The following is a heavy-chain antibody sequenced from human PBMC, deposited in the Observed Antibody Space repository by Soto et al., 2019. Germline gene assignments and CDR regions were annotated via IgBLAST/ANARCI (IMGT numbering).Heavy chain of an antibody. CDR2: IYYIGST. CDR1: GGSISSYY. V-gene: IGHV4-59*01. CDR3: ARGLRRQLLNWFDP. D-gene: IGHD2-2*01. Sequence: SETLSLTCTVSGGSISSYYWSWIRQPPGKGLEWIGYIYYIGSTNYNPSLKSRVTISVDTSKNQFSLKLSSVTAADTAVYYCARGLRRQLLNWFDPWGQGTLVTVS. J-gene: IGHJ5*02.